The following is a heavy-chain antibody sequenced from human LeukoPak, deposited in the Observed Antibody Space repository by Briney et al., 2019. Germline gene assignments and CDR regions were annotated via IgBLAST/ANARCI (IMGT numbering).Heavy chain of an antibody. CDR3: TTETT. Sequence: GGSLRLSCAASGFTFPNAWMSWVRQAPGKGLEWVGRIRSKIDGETVDYVAPVKGRFIISRDDSKNTLYLQMDSLKNEDTAVYYCTTETTWGQGTLVTVSS. V-gene: IGHV3-15*01. J-gene: IGHJ5*02. CDR2: IRSKIDGETV. CDR1: GFTFPNAW.